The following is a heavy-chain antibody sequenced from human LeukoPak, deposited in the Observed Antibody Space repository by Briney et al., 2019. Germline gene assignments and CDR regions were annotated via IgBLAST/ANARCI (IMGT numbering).Heavy chain of an antibody. V-gene: IGHV1-2*02. J-gene: IGHJ5*02. CDR1: GYSFTGHY. Sequence: ASVKVSCKASGYSFTGHYMHWVRQAPGQGLEWMGWINPKSGGTNYAQKLQGRVTMTTDTSTSTAYMELRSLRSDDTAVYYCARVRSESYDFWSGYYKPYNWFDPWGQGTLVTVSS. CDR2: INPKSGGT. CDR3: ARVRSESYDFWSGYYKPYNWFDP. D-gene: IGHD3-3*01.